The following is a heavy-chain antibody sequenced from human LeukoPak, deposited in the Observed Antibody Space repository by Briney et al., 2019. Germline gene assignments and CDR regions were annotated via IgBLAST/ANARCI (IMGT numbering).Heavy chain of an antibody. V-gene: IGHV4-38-2*02. CDR1: GSSITSTYY. Sequence: RPLEPLSLTCTVSGSSITSTYYWAWFRQPPGKGLEWIATVFQLQTVRTFNNPSLESRVTMSLDTSQNQFSLNLTSVTAADTALYFCARVLNVPKLIDSWGQGTLVPVSS. CDR2: VFQLQTVRT. CDR3: ARVLNVPKLIDS. J-gene: IGHJ4*02. D-gene: IGHD3-10*02.